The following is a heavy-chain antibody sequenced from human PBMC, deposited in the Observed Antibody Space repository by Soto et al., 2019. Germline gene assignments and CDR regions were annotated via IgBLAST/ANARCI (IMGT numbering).Heavy chain of an antibody. J-gene: IGHJ1*01. CDR1: GGTFSSYA. CDR3: ARDLPYCSGGSCYSAGYFQH. V-gene: IGHV1-69*12. D-gene: IGHD2-15*01. Sequence: QVQLVQSGAEVKKPGSSVKVSCKASGGTFSSYAISWVRQAPGQGLEWMGGSIPIFGTANYAQKFQGRVTSTADESTSTAYMELSSLRSEDTAVYYCARDLPYCSGGSCYSAGYFQHWGQGTLVTVSS. CDR2: SIPIFGTA.